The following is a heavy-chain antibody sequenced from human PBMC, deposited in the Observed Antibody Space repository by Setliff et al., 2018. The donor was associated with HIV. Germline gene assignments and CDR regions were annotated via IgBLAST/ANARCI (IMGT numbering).Heavy chain of an antibody. CDR3: ARIPNHSSGFDY. D-gene: IGHD3-22*01. J-gene: IGHJ4*02. CDR2: IVPVFGIG. CDR1: GGTFRRYA. Sequence: ASVKVSCKASGGTFRRYAISWVRQAPGQGLEWMGGIVPVFGIGRSPQKFQGRVTITADESTTTAYMELSSLRSEDTAVYYCARIPNHSSGFDYWGQGTPVTVSS. V-gene: IGHV1-69*13.